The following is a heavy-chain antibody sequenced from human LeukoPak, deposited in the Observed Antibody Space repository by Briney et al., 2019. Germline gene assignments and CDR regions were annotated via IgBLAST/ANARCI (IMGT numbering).Heavy chain of an antibody. CDR3: AREVGREYYFDY. J-gene: IGHJ4*02. CDR1: GFTFSNYL. D-gene: IGHD3-10*01. Sequence: RPGGSLRLSCAASGFTFSNYLMHWVRQAPGKGLEWVAVSSYDGSEKYYADSVKGRFTISRDNSKNTLNLQMNSLRAEDTAVYYCAREVGREYYFDYWGQGTLVTVSS. V-gene: IGHV3-33*05. CDR2: SSYDGSEK.